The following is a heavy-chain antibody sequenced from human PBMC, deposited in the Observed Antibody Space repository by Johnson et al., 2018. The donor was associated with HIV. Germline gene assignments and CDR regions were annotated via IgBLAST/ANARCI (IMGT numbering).Heavy chain of an antibody. J-gene: IGHJ3*02. CDR2: ISWNSGSI. CDR1: GFTFDDYA. Sequence: VQLVESGGGLVQPGRSLRLSCAASGFTFDDYAMHWVRQAPGKGLEWVSGISWNSGSIGYADSVKGRFTISRDNAKNSLYLQMNSLRAEDTALYYCARDRIVGADYDVFDIWGQGTMVTVSS. D-gene: IGHD1-26*01. V-gene: IGHV3-9*01. CDR3: ARDRIVGADYDVFDI.